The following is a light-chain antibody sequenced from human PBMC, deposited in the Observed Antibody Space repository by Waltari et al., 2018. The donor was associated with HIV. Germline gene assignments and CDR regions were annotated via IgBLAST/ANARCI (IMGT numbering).Light chain of an antibody. V-gene: IGLV1-51*01. CDR3: GTWDNSLRAGV. CDR2: NTN. Sequence: QAVLTQPPSVSAAPGQKVSISCSGNSFNIGRNYVSWYQQLPGRAPKLLIYNTNERPSGIPDRFSGSVSDTSATLGITGRQTGDEADYYCGTWDNSLRAGVFGGGTKLTVL. CDR1: SFNIGRNY. J-gene: IGLJ2*01.